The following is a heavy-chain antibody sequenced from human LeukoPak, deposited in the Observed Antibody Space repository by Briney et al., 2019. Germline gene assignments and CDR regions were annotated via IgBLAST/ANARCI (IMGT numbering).Heavy chain of an antibody. J-gene: IGHJ5*02. CDR3: ASTGYSSSWANWFDP. Sequence: ASVKVSCKASGYTFTSYGISWVRQAPGQGLEWMGWISAYNGNTNYAQKLQGRVTMTTDTSTSTACMELRSLRSDDTAVYYCASTGYSSSWANWFDPWGQGTLVTVSS. D-gene: IGHD6-13*01. V-gene: IGHV1-18*01. CDR2: ISAYNGNT. CDR1: GYTFTSYG.